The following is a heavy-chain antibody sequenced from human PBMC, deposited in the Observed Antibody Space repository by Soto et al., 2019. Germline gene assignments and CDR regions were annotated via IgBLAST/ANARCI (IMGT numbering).Heavy chain of an antibody. CDR2: INHSGST. CDR3: ARGASYYYGSGSYYKLDY. J-gene: IGHJ4*02. CDR1: GVSFSGYY. Sequence: PSETLSLTCAVYGVSFSGYYWSWIRQPPGKGLEWIGEINHSGSTNYNPSLKSRVTISVDTSKNQFSLKLSSVTAADTAVYYCARGASYYYGSGSYYKLDYWGQGTLVTVSS. V-gene: IGHV4-34*01. D-gene: IGHD3-10*01.